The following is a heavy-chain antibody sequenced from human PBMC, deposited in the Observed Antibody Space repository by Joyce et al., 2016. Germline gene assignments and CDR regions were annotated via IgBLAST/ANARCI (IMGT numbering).Heavy chain of an antibody. Sequence: QVQLVQSGAEVKKPGSSVKVSCKTYGGAFSTYAISWVRQAPGQGLEWMGGIGPILGAANYAQDFQGRVTITADRSTSTAYMELTSLRSEDMAVYYCAIRTGLNINLFGVINTPSYYYYMDVWGEGTTVTVSS. J-gene: IGHJ6*03. CDR1: GGAFSTYA. V-gene: IGHV1-69*06. CDR2: IGPILGAA. D-gene: IGHD3-3*01. CDR3: AIRTGLNINLFGVINTPSYYYYMDV.